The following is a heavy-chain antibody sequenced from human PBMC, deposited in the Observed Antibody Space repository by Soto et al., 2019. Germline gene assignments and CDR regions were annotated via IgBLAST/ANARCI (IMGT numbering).Heavy chain of an antibody. CDR2: INHSGST. D-gene: IGHD4-17*01. Sequence: ASETLSLTCAVYGGSFSGYYWSWIRQPPGKGLEWIGEINHSGSTNYNPSLKSRVTISVDTSKNQFSLKLSSVTAADTAVYYCARRPLLYGDYLFYWGQGTLVTVSS. CDR3: ARRPLLYGDYLFY. V-gene: IGHV4-34*01. CDR1: GGSFSGYY. J-gene: IGHJ4*02.